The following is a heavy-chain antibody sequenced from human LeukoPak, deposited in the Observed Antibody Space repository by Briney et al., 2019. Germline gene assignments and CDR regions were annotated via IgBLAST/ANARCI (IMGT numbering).Heavy chain of an antibody. J-gene: IGHJ6*02. CDR2: IIPILDIA. D-gene: IGHD3-10*01. CDR1: GGTFSSYA. V-gene: IGHV1-69*04. Sequence: SVKVSCKASGGTFSSYAISWVRQAPGQGLECMGRIIPILDIAAYAQKFQGRVTITADKSTSTAYMELSSLSSEDTAVYYCARDQGVTDPPPYGLDVWGQGTTVTVSS. CDR3: ARDQGVTDPPPYGLDV.